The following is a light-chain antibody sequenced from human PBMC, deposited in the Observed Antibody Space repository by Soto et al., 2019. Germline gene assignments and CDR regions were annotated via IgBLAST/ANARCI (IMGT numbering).Light chain of an antibody. CDR2: YDD. CDR1: RSDIGENA. J-gene: IGLJ3*02. Sequence: QSVLTQPPSLSEAPRQRVTISCCASRSDIGENAVNWYQQFPGKAPKLLIYYDDLLPSGVSDRFSGSKSGTSASLAISGLQSEDEADYYCAAWDNSLNGWVFGGGTKLTVL. CDR3: AAWDNSLNGWV. V-gene: IGLV1-36*01.